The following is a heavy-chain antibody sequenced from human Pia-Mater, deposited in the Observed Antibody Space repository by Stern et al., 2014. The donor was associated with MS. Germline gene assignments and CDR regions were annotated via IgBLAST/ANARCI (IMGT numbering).Heavy chain of an antibody. J-gene: IGHJ3*01. CDR1: GFSLTTSGVG. CDR3: ASPFSTGPRGVFHV. V-gene: IGHV2-5*02. Sequence: QVTLKESGPTLVRPTQTLTLTCSFSGFSLTTSGVGVGWIRQPPGMALEXLAVIFWDAYERYTPSLQNSLAITKAPPNTQVAQTRTEMAPADTAFFFCASPFSTGPRGVFHVWGPGKMVTASS. D-gene: IGHD3-10*01. CDR2: IFWDAYE.